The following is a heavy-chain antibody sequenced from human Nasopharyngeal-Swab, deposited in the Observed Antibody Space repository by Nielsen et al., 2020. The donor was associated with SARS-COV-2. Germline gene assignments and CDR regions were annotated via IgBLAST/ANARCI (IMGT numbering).Heavy chain of an antibody. CDR2: ISVFNGNT. V-gene: IGHV1-18*01. Sequence: ASVKVSCKASGYAFTQYAINWVRQAPGQGLGWIGWISVFNGNTYYAQKFQDRVTMVTDTSTNTAHMELRSLRSDDTAVYYCVRDWAMTTVNYFDYWGQGTLVTVSS. J-gene: IGHJ4*02. CDR3: VRDWAMTTVNYFDY. CDR1: GYAFTQYA. D-gene: IGHD4-17*01.